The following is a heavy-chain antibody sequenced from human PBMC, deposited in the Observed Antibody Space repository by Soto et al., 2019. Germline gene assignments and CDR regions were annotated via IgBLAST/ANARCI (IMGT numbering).Heavy chain of an antibody. V-gene: IGHV3-64*01. D-gene: IGHD5-18*01. Sequence: PGGSLRLSCAASGFTFSSYAMHWVRQAPGKGLEYVSAISSNGGSTYYANSVKGRFTISRDNSKNTLYLQMGSLRAEDMAVYYCARGYSYGPYYYYMDVWGKGTTVTVSS. CDR3: ARGYSYGPYYYYMDV. CDR1: GFTFSSYA. CDR2: ISSNGGST. J-gene: IGHJ6*03.